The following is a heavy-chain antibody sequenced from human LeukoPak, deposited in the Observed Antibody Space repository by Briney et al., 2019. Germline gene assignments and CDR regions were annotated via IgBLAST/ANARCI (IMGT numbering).Heavy chain of an antibody. CDR1: GYTFTSYW. V-gene: IGHV5-10-1*01. J-gene: IGHJ4*02. CDR2: IDTIDSYT. CDR3: ATQRDGADY. Sequence: GESLKISCKGSGYTFTSYWINWVRQMPGKGLEWMGRIDTIDSYTNYSPSFQGHVTISADRSISTAYLQWSSLKASDTAMYYCATQRDGADYWGQGTLVTVSS. D-gene: IGHD5-24*01.